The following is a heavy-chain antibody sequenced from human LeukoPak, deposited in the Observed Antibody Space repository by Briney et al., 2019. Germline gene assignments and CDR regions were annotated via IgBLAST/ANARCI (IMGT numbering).Heavy chain of an antibody. CDR3: ARGNYGGTFDY. CDR1: GGSFSGYY. J-gene: IGHJ4*02. D-gene: IGHD4-23*01. Sequence: SETLSLTCAVYGGSFSGYYRSWIRQPPGKGLEWIGEINHSGSTNYNPSLKSRVTISVDTSKNQFSLKLSSVTAADTAVYYCARGNYGGTFDYWGQGTLVTVSS. V-gene: IGHV4-34*01. CDR2: INHSGST.